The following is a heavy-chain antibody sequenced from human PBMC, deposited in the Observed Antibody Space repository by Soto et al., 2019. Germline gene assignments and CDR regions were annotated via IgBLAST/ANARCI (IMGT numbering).Heavy chain of an antibody. CDR1: GFTFSSYA. J-gene: IGHJ6*03. CDR3: ARVKRGLYYYYMDV. Sequence: EVQLVESGGGLVQPGGSLRLSCAASGFTFSSYAMHWVRQAPGKGLEYVSAISSNGGSTYYANSVKGRFTISRDNSKNTLYLQMGSLRAEDMAVYYCARVKRGLYYYYMDVWGKGTTVTVSS. CDR2: ISSNGGST. V-gene: IGHV3-64*01.